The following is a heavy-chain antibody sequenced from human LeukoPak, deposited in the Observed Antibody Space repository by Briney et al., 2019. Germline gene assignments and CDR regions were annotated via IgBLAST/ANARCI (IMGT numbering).Heavy chain of an antibody. D-gene: IGHD5-18*01. J-gene: IGHJ4*02. V-gene: IGHV4-39*01. Sequence: SETLSLTCTVSGGSISTISSGTYYWGWICQPPGKGLEWIGSIYYSGSTYYNPSLKSRVTISVDTSKNQFSLKLSSVTAADTAVYYCARHAGYSYGPVEYWGQGTLVTVSS. CDR3: ARHAGYSYGPVEY. CDR2: IYYSGST. CDR1: GGSISTISSGTYY.